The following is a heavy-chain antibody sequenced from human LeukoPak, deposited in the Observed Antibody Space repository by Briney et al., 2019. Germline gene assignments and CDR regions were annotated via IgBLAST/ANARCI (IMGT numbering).Heavy chain of an antibody. D-gene: IGHD4-17*01. V-gene: IGHV3-64*01. CDR2: ISSSGGST. CDR3: ARVLYGKADY. CDR1: GFTFSSYA. J-gene: IGHJ4*02. Sequence: GESLRLSCAASGFTFSSYAMHWVRRAPGKGLEYVSSISSSGGSTYYANSVKGRFTISRDNSKNTLYLQMGSLRAEDMAVYYCARVLYGKADYWGQGTLVTVSS.